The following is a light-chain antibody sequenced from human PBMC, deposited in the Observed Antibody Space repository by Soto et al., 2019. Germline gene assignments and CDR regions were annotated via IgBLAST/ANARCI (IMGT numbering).Light chain of an antibody. CDR1: QSVSSSF. CDR3: QQYDSSPWT. Sequence: ESVLTQSPGTLSLSPGERATLSCRASQSVSSSFLAWYQLKPGQAPRLLIYGASSRATGIPDRFSGSGSGTDFTLTISRLEPEDFAVYYCQQYDSSPWTFGQWTNVEIK. J-gene: IGKJ1*01. CDR2: GAS. V-gene: IGKV3-20*01.